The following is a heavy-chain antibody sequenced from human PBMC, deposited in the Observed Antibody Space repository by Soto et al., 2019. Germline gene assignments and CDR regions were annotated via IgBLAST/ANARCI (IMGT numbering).Heavy chain of an antibody. J-gene: IGHJ4*02. V-gene: IGHV1-18*01. CDR1: GYTFTSYG. Sequence: GASVKVSCKASGYTFTSYGISWMRQAPGQGLERIGFISAYNGNTNYAQKLQGRVTMTTDTSTSTAYIELRSLRSDDTSLYFCARVRLVTIFGVVIIPFSDYWGQGTLVTVS. D-gene: IGHD3-3*01. CDR2: ISAYNGNT. CDR3: ARVRLVTIFGVVIIPFSDY.